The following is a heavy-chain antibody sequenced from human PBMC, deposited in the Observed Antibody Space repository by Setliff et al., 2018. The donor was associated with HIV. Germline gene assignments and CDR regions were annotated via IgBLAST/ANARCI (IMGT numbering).Heavy chain of an antibody. CDR2: IYSSGNT. Sequence: SETLSLTCTVSGGSIGNYYWSWIRQSAGKVLEWIGRIYASGNIGRIYSSGNTEYNPALKSRVTMSFDTSKNQFSLELASVTAADTAVYYCARYVSDWFYIDSWGQGTLVTVSS. CDR1: GGSIGNYY. V-gene: IGHV4-4*07. D-gene: IGHD3-9*01. J-gene: IGHJ4*02. CDR3: ARYVSDWFYIDS.